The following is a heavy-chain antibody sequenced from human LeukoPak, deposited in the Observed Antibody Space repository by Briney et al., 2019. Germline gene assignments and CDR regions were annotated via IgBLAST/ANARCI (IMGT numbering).Heavy chain of an antibody. CDR2: FDSEDGEA. CDR1: IYTFTELS. V-gene: IGHV1-24*01. CDR3: ATSENSDYRYDGSSRYFDF. J-gene: IGHJ4*02. Sequence: ASVKVSCEVSIYTFTELSIHWVRQAPGKGLEWMGYFDSEDGEAIYAQKFQGRISVTEDTSADTAYLELTSLKSEDTAVYYCATSENSDYRYDGSSRYFDFWGQGTQLTVSS. D-gene: IGHD3-16*02.